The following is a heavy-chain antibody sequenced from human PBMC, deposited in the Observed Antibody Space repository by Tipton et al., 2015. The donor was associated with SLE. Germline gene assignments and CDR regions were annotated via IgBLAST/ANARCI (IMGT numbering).Heavy chain of an antibody. CDR3: ASWGFDI. Sequence: TLSLTCTVSSCSIISDYWTWIRQPAGKGLEWIGRIYTSGRTNYNPSLKSRVSISVDTSKNHFSLNLSSVIAADTAVYYCASWGFDIWGQGTMVTVSS. V-gene: IGHV4-4*07. CDR2: IYTSGRT. CDR1: SCSIISDY. J-gene: IGHJ3*02. D-gene: IGHD3-16*01.